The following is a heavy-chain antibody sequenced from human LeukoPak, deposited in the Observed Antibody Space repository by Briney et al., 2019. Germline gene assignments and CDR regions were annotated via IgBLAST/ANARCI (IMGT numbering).Heavy chain of an antibody. V-gene: IGHV3-21*01. CDR1: GFTFSSYD. CDR2: ISSSSSYI. D-gene: IGHD3-9*01. CDR3: ARARLVIGTYYYYGMDV. Sequence: GGSLRLSCAASGFTFSSYDINWVRQAPGKGLEWVSSISSSSSYIYYADSVKGRFTISRDNAKNSLYLQMNSLRAEDTAVYYCARARLVIGTYYYYGMDVWGQGTTVTVSS. J-gene: IGHJ6*02.